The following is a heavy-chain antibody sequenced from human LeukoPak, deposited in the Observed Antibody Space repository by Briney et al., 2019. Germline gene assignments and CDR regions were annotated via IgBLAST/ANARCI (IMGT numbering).Heavy chain of an antibody. J-gene: IGHJ4*02. CDR1: GGSFSGYY. D-gene: IGHD6-19*01. Sequence: SETLSLTCAVYGGSFSGYYWSWIRQPPGKGLEWIGEINHSGSTNYNPSLKSRVTISVDTSKNQFSLKLSSVTAADTAVYYCARFAPYSSGWYRLSGAGGYYFDYWGQGTLVTVSS. CDR3: ARFAPYSSGWYRLSGAGGYYFDY. CDR2: INHSGST. V-gene: IGHV4-34*01.